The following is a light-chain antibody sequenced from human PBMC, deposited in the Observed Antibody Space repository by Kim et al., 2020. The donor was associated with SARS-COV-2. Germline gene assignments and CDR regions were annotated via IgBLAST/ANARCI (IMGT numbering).Light chain of an antibody. Sequence: EIVMTQSPATLSVSPGERATLSCRASQTISSDLAWYQQKPGQIPSLLIYGASTRATGIPARFSGSGSGTEFTLTISSLQSEDFAVYYCQQYHNLYTFGQGTKLEI. V-gene: IGKV3-15*01. CDR3: QQYHNLYT. J-gene: IGKJ2*01. CDR2: GAS. CDR1: QTISSD.